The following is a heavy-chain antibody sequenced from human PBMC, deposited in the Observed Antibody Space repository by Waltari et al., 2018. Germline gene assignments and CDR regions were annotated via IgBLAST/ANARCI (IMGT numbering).Heavy chain of an antibody. Sequence: EVQLVESGGGLVQPGGSLKLSCATSGFTFSSSAMTWVRQAPGMGLEGVSDIGVGGVTTYYADSVKGRFTISRDNSKNILYLQMNSLRAEDTAFYYCVKQRVRASPIFDYWGLGTLVTVSS. CDR2: IGVGGVTT. J-gene: IGHJ4*02. CDR1: GFTFSSSA. D-gene: IGHD6-25*01. V-gene: IGHV3-23*04. CDR3: VKQRVRASPIFDY.